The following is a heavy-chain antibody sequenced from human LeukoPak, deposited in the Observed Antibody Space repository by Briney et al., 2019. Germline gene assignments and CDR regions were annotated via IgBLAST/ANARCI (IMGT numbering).Heavy chain of an antibody. Sequence: ASVTVSCTASGGIFSRFTISWVRQAPGQGFEWMGGITPIFGTANFAQKFQGRVSITADESTSTAFMELSSLRSEDSAVYYCAREWGLESSGYYYAYWGQGTLVTVSS. CDR1: GGIFSRFT. D-gene: IGHD3-22*01. CDR2: ITPIFGTA. CDR3: AREWGLESSGYYYAY. J-gene: IGHJ4*02. V-gene: IGHV1-69*13.